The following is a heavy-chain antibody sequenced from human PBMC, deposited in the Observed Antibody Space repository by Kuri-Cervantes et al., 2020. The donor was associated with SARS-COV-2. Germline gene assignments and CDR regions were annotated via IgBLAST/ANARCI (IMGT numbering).Heavy chain of an antibody. J-gene: IGHJ6*02. Sequence: SETLSLTCTVAGGSISQGGHYWTWIRQLPGKGLEWIGYIYYTGSTFYNPSLKSRVVISADTSKNQFSLNLSSVTAADTAVYYCAKCGELLTSSYYYYGMDVWDQGTTVTVSS. CDR3: AKCGELLTSSYYYYGMDV. CDR2: IYYTGST. D-gene: IGHD1-26*01. CDR1: GGSISQGGHY. V-gene: IGHV4-31*03.